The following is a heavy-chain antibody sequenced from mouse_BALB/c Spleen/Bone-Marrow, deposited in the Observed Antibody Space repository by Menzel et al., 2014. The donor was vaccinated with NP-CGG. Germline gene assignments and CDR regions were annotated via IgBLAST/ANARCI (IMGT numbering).Heavy chain of an antibody. CDR3: ARSRGYYDYWYFDV. CDR1: GYTLTSYW. J-gene: IGHJ1*01. D-gene: IGHD2-4*01. CDR2: IDPSDSYT. Sequence: QVQLKDSGPDLVKPSASVKLSCKASGYTLTSYWMHWVKQRPGQGLEWIGEIDPSDSYTNYNQKFKGKATLTVDKSSSTAYMQLRSLTSEDSAVYYCARSRGYYDYWYFDVLDAATTVKVSS. V-gene: IGHV1-69*02.